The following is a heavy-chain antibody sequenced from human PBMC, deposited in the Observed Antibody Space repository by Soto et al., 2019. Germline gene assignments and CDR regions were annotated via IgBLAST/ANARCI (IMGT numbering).Heavy chain of an antibody. CDR2: IVVGSGNT. CDR1: GFTFTSSA. Sequence: SVKVSCKASGFTFTSSAVQWVRQARGQRLEWIGWIVVGSGNTNYAQKFQERVTITRDMSTSTAYMELSSLRSEDTAVYYCAAPITIFGVVTANYYYYGMDVWDQGTTVTVSS. J-gene: IGHJ6*02. D-gene: IGHD3-3*01. CDR3: AAPITIFGVVTANYYYYGMDV. V-gene: IGHV1-58*01.